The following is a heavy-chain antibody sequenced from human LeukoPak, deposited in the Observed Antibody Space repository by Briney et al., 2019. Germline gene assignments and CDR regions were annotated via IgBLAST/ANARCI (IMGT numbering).Heavy chain of an antibody. J-gene: IGHJ4*02. D-gene: IGHD6-13*01. CDR3: GRTATDTGEFDY. CDR2: ISSSSSSI. Sequence: GGSLTLSCAASGFTFSSYSMNWVRQAPGKGVECVSSISSSSSSIYYADSVKGRFTIPRDDAKNSLYLQMNSLRAEDTAVYYCGRTATDTGEFDYWGQGTLVTVSS. CDR1: GFTFSSYS. V-gene: IGHV3-21*01.